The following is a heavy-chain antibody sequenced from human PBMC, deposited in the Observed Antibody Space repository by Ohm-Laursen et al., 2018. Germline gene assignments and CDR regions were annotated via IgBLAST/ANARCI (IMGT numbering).Heavy chain of an antibody. CDR1: GFTFISYA. V-gene: IGHV3-23*01. CDR3: AKSRSSSWSFDY. CDR2: ISGSGTNT. D-gene: IGHD6-13*01. J-gene: IGHJ4*02. Sequence: SLRLSCAASGFTFISYAMSWVRQAPGTGLKWVSSISGSGTNTYYADSVKGRFTISRDNSKNTLYLQMNSLRAEDTAVYYCAKSRSSSWSFDYWGQGTLVTVSS.